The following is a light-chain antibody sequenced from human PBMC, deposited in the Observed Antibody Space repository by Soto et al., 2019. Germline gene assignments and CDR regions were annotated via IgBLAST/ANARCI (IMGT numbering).Light chain of an antibody. V-gene: IGLV1-40*01. CDR1: SSNIGAGYE. J-gene: IGLJ1*01. CDR3: QSYDSSRSGYV. CDR2: ENN. Sequence: QLVLTQPPSVSEAPGQRVTISCTGSSSNIGAGYEAHWYQQVPGTAPKLLIYENNNRPSGVPDRFSGSKSGTSASLAITGLQAEDEAEYYCQSYDSSRSGYVFGTGTKVTVL.